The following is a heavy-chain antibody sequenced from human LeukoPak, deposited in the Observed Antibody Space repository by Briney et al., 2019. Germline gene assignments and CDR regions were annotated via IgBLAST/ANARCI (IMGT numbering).Heavy chain of an antibody. Sequence: ASVKVSCKVSGYTLTELSMHWVRQAPGKGLEWMGGFDPEDGETIYAQKFQGRVTMTEDTSTDTAYMELSSLRSEDTAVYYCATTFYGSGSYYINYYGMDVWGQGTTVTVYS. CDR1: GYTLTELS. J-gene: IGHJ6*02. CDR3: ATTFYGSGSYYINYYGMDV. CDR2: FDPEDGET. V-gene: IGHV1-24*01. D-gene: IGHD3-10*01.